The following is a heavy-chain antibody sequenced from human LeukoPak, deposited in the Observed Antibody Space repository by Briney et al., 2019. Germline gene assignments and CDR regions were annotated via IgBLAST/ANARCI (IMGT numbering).Heavy chain of an antibody. J-gene: IGHJ3*02. Sequence: SETLSLTCTVSGDSINSYYWSWIRQPPGKGLEWIGYIYYSGSTNYNPSLKSRVTISVDTSKNQFSLKLSSVTAADTAVYYCARSGYREGADALDIWGLGTMVTVSS. CDR2: IYYSGST. CDR1: GDSINSYY. V-gene: IGHV4-59*01. CDR3: ARSGYREGADALDI. D-gene: IGHD5-18*01.